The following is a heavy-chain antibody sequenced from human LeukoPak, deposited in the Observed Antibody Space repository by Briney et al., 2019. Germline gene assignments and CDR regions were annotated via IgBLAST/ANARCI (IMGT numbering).Heavy chain of an antibody. CDR3: AKSVVWGVVPAAIAY. Sequence: PGGSLRLSCAASGFTFSSYAMSWVRQAPGKGLEWVSAISGSGGSTYYADSVKGRFTISRDNSKNTLYLQMNSLRAEDTAVYYCAKSVVWGVVPAAIAYWGQGTLVTVSS. CDR2: ISGSGGST. D-gene: IGHD2-2*02. J-gene: IGHJ4*02. V-gene: IGHV3-23*01. CDR1: GFTFSSYA.